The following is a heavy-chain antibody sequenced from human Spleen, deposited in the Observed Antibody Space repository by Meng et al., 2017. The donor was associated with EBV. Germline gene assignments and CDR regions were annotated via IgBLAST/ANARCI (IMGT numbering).Heavy chain of an antibody. J-gene: IGHJ1*01. D-gene: IGHD5-12*01. V-gene: IGHV1-69*17. CDR3: VRDLWLRFGDCV. CDR2: ITPLYGIA. Sequence: QVQLLKSGAEVKKPGSSVKVSCKASGGTFSNYGISWVRQTPGQGLEWMGEITPLYGIANYAEKFQGRVTITADTSTSSAYMELSSLTSDDTAVYYCVRDLWLRFGDCVWGQGTLVTVSS. CDR1: GGTFSNYG.